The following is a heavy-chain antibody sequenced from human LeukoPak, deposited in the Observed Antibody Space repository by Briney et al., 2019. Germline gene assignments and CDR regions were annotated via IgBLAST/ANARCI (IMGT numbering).Heavy chain of an antibody. CDR2: ISSNGGRT. CDR1: GFSFSSFD. CDR3: VNPYCTSSTCCPN. Sequence: PGGSLRLSCSASGFSFSSFDMHWVRQAPGKGLEYVSAISSNGGRTYYADSVEGRFTISRDNSKNTLYLQMSSLRAEDTAVYYCVNPYCTSSTCCPNWGQGTLVTVSS. D-gene: IGHD2-2*01. V-gene: IGHV3-64D*09. J-gene: IGHJ4*02.